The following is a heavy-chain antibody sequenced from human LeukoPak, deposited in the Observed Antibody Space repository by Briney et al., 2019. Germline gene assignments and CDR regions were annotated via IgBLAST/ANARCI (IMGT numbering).Heavy chain of an antibody. J-gene: IGHJ4*02. Sequence: PSETLSLTCAVYGGSFSGYYWSWIRLPPGKGLEGIGEINHSGSTNYNPSLKSRVTISVDTSKNQFSLKLSSVTAADTAVYYCARVSSSWSLFDYWGQGTLVTVSS. CDR1: GGSFSGYY. CDR2: INHSGST. D-gene: IGHD6-13*01. V-gene: IGHV4-34*01. CDR3: ARVSSSWSLFDY.